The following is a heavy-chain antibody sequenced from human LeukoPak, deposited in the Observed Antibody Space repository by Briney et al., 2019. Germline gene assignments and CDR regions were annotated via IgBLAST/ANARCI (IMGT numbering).Heavy chain of an antibody. V-gene: IGHV1-2*02. CDR1: GYTFTGYY. CDR3: ARDRYGSYDFRFDP. D-gene: IGHD3-3*01. Sequence: ASVKVSCKASGYTFTGYYMHWVRQAPGQGLEWMGWINPNSGGTNYAQKFQGRVTMTRYTSISTAYMELSRLRSDDTAVYYCARDRYGSYDFRFDPWGQGTLVTVSS. CDR2: INPNSGGT. J-gene: IGHJ5*02.